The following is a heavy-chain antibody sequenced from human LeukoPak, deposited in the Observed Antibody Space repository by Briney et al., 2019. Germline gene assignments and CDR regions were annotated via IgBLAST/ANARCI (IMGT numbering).Heavy chain of an antibody. CDR2: INPNSGGT. CDR1: GYTFTGYY. D-gene: IGHD1-26*01. V-gene: IGHV1-2*02. CDR3: SIVGATVWYFDL. J-gene: IGHJ2*01. Sequence: ASVKVSCKASGYTFTGYYMHWVRQAPGQGLEWMGWINPNSGGTNYAQKFQGRVTMTRDTSISTAYMDLSRLRSDDTAVYYCSIVGATVWYFDLWGRGTLVTVSS.